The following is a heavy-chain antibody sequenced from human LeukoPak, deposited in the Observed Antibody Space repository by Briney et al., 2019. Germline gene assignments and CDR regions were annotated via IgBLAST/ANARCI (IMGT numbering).Heavy chain of an antibody. CDR1: GFTFSSYA. J-gene: IGHJ4*02. CDR3: AKALSTVTTSGYFEY. V-gene: IGHV3-23*01. D-gene: IGHD4-17*01. Sequence: GGPLRLSCAASGFTFSSYAMSWVRQAPGKGLEWVSPISGSGGSTYYADSMKGRFTISRDNSKNTLYLQMNSLRAEDTAVYYCAKALSTVTTSGYFEYWGQGNLVTVSS. CDR2: ISGSGGST.